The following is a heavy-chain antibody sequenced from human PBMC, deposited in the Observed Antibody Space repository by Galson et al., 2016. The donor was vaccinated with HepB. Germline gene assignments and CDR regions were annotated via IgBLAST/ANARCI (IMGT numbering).Heavy chain of an antibody. CDR3: AKDVVGYCTGGSCSFDS. D-gene: IGHD2-8*02. J-gene: IGHJ4*02. V-gene: IGHV3-23*01. CDR2: ISRSGDST. CDR1: GFTFNNYG. Sequence: SLRLSCAASGFTFNNYGMTWVRQPPGKGLEVVSSISRSGDSTDYADSVKGRFTISRDNSRSTLSLQMNSLRAEDTAVYYCAKDVVGYCTGGSCSFDSWGQGSLVTVSS.